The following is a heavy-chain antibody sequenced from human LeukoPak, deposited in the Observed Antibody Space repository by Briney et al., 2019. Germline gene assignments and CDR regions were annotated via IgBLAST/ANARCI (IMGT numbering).Heavy chain of an antibody. V-gene: IGHV3-21*01. J-gene: IGHJ4*02. CDR3: ARTIVATKSAFDY. D-gene: IGHD5-12*01. CDR2: ISSHSTYI. Sequence: PGGSLRLSCAASGFTFDTYIINWVRQAPGKGLEWVSSISSHSTYIHYADSVKGRFTISRDNAKKSVHLHMNSLRAEDTAVYFCARTIVATKSAFDYWGQGTRVTVSS. CDR1: GFTFDTYI.